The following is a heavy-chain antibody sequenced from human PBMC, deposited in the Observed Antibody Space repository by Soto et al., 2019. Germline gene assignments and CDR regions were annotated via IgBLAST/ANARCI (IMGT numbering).Heavy chain of an antibody. V-gene: IGHV1-2*02. J-gene: IGHJ4*02. CDR3: ARDPPRARGALGY. D-gene: IGHD1-26*01. Sequence: GASVKVSCKASGYTFTGYYMHWVRQAPGQGLEWMGWINPNSGGTNYAQKFQGRVTMTRDTSISTAYMELSRLRSDDTAVYYCARDPPRARGALGYWGQGTLVTVSS. CDR2: INPNSGGT. CDR1: GYTFTGYY.